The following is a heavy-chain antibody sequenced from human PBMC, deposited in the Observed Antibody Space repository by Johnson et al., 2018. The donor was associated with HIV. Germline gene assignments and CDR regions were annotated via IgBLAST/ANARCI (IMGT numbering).Heavy chain of an antibody. CDR1: GFTVSSNY. CDR3: TTDGMWWRTAFDI. D-gene: IGHD2-21*01. Sequence: EVQLMESGGGVVRPGGSLRLSCAASGFTVSSNYMSWVRQAPGKGLEWVSVIYSGGSTYYADSVKGRVTISRDNSKNTLSLQMNSLRAEDTAVYYCTTDGMWWRTAFDIWGQGTMVTVSS. V-gene: IGHV3-66*02. J-gene: IGHJ3*02. CDR2: IYSGGST.